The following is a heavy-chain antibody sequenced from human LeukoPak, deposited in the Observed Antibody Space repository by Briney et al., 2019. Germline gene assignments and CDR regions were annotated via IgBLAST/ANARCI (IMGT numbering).Heavy chain of an antibody. D-gene: IGHD4-11*01. V-gene: IGHV4-34*01. CDR3: ARVFYSNYAQFDY. CDR2: INHSGST. CDR1: GGSFSDYY. J-gene: IGHJ4*02. Sequence: SETLSLTCAVYGGSFSDYYWSGLRQPPGKGREWIGEINHSGSTNYNPSLKIRVTISADTSKNQLSLRLSSVTAADTAVYYCARVFYSNYAQFDYWGQGTLVTVSS.